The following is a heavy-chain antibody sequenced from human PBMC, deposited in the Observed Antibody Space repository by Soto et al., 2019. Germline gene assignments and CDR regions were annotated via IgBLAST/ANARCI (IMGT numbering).Heavy chain of an antibody. J-gene: IGHJ4*02. V-gene: IGHV2-5*01. CDR2: IYWNDDE. D-gene: IGHD4-17*01. Sequence: QITLKESGPTLVKPTQTLTLTCTFSGFSLTTSGVGVGWIRQLPGKALGWLALIYWNDDERYSPSLKNRLTITKDIPINQVALTMTDVDPADTGTYYCAHRQYGDYSYWGQGTLVTVSS. CDR1: GFSLTTSGVG. CDR3: AHRQYGDYSY.